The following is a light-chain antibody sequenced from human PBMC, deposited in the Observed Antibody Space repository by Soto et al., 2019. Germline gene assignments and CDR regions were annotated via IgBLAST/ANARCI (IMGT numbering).Light chain of an antibody. J-gene: IGKJ4*01. Sequence: DIVMTQSPVSLPVTPGEPASISCRSSQSLQHSNGYNYLDWYLQKPGQSPQVLIYLGSTRASGVPDRFSGSGSGTYFTLKISRVEAEDVGIYYCMQALQTPRTFGGGTKVEIK. CDR1: QSLQHSNGYNY. CDR3: MQALQTPRT. V-gene: IGKV2-28*01. CDR2: LGS.